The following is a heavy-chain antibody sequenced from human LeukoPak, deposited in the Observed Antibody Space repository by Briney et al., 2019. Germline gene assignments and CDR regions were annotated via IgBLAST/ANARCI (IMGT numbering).Heavy chain of an antibody. D-gene: IGHD5-24*01. J-gene: IGHJ3*02. V-gene: IGHV3-20*04. CDR3: ARDLGYKDYVSAFDI. CDR2: INWIGGTT. CDR1: GFTFDDYG. Sequence: PGGSLRLSCAASGFTFDDYGVSWVRQAPGKGLEWISGINWIGGTTGYAVSVKGRFTISRGSAKNSLYLQMNSLRAEDTAFYYCARDLGYKDYVSAFDIWGQGTMVTVSS.